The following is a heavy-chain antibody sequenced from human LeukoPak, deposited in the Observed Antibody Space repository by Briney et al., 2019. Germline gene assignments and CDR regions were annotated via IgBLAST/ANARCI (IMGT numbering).Heavy chain of an antibody. CDR2: IYTSGTL. J-gene: IGHJ1*01. CDR3: ARGTAPGD. V-gene: IGHV4-61*02. D-gene: IGHD2-21*02. CDR1: GGSISTRGYY. Sequence: SQTLSLTCTVSGGSISTRGYYWNWIRQPAGKGLEWIGRIYTSGTLNYNPSLQNRVSISVDTSKNHLSLKLTSVTAADTAVYYCARGTAPGDWGQGSLVTVS.